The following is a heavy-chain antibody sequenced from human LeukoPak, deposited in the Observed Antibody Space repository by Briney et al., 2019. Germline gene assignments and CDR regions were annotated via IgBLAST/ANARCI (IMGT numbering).Heavy chain of an antibody. CDR1: GFTFSTYW. J-gene: IGHJ4*02. CDR2: ANTESST. V-gene: IGHV3-74*01. D-gene: IGHD2-15*01. CDR3: AREDALPAFLFDY. Sequence: GGSLTLSCTASGFTFSTYWMRWVRQAPGKGLVRDSRANTESSTTYADSVTGRFTIFRDNAKNTLYLQMNSLRTEDTAMYYCAREDALPAFLFDYWGQGTLVTVS.